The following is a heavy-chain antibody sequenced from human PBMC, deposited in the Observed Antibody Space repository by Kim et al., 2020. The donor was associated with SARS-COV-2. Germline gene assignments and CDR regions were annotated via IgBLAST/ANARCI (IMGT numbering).Heavy chain of an antibody. V-gene: IGHV3-30*01. J-gene: IGHJ4*02. CDR3: ARALSSYSTPLDY. D-gene: IGHD6-13*01. Sequence: ADSVKGRFTISRDNSKNTLYLQMNSLRAEDTAVYYCARALSSYSTPLDYWGQGTLVTVSS.